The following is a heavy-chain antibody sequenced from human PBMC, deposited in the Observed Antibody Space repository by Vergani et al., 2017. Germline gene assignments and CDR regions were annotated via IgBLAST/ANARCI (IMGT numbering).Heavy chain of an antibody. D-gene: IGHD7-27*01. V-gene: IGHV2-70*04. CDR1: GFSLATSGVG. CDR3: ARSSNWGSTGFDY. Sequence: QITLKESGPTRVRPTETLTLTCSFSGFSLATSGVGVTWIRQSPGKALEWLARIDWDDDKFYSTSLKTRLTISKDTSKNQVVLTMTNMDPVDTATYYCARSSNWGSTGFDYWGQGTLVTVSS. CDR2: IDWDDDK. J-gene: IGHJ4*02.